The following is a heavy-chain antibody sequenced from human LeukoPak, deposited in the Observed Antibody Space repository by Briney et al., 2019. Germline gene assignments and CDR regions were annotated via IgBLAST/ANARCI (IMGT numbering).Heavy chain of an antibody. CDR1: GYTFTGYY. V-gene: IGHV1-46*01. Sequence: ASVKVSCKASGYTFTGYYMHWVRQAPGQGLEWMGIINPSGGSTSYAQKFQGRVTMTRDTSTSTVYMELSSLRSEDTAVYYCARETPPHPIDYWGQGTLVTVSS. CDR3: ARETPPHPIDY. CDR2: INPSGGST. J-gene: IGHJ4*02.